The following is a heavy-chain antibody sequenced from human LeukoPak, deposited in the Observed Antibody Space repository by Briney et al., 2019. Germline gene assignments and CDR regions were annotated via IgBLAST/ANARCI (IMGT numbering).Heavy chain of an antibody. D-gene: IGHD3-10*01. Sequence: GASVKVSCKASGYTFTSYGISWVRQAPGQGLEWMGWISAYNGNTNYAQKLQGRVTMTTDTSTSTAYMELRSLRSDDTAVYYCAREGVYWFGELEYYYYYMDVWGKGTTVTISS. CDR1: GYTFTSYG. J-gene: IGHJ6*03. CDR2: ISAYNGNT. V-gene: IGHV1-18*01. CDR3: AREGVYWFGELEYYYYYMDV.